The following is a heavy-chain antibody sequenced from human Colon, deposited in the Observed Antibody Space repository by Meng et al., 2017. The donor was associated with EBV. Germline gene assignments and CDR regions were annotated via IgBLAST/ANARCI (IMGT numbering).Heavy chain of an antibody. Sequence: QVRRQWTGPGLVKSSEPLSFTCAVPGGSISSVYWWTWVRQSPGKGLEWIGEIYHSGSTNYNPSLKSRVTISADKSKNQFSLKLTSVTAADTAVYYCARGGYYSFDYWGQRTLVTVSS. V-gene: IGHV4-4*02. CDR2: IYHSGST. CDR3: ARGGYYSFDY. CDR1: GGSISSVYW. D-gene: IGHD5-18*01. J-gene: IGHJ4*02.